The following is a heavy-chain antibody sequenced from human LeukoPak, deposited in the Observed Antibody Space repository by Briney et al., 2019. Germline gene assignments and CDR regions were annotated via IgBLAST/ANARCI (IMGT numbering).Heavy chain of an antibody. Sequence: ASVKVSCKASAGTFSSYAISWVRQAPGQGLEWMGGIIPIFGTANYAQKFQGRVTITTDESTSTAYMELSSLRSEDTAVYYCARGWLTNGYFDYWGQGTLVTVSS. D-gene: IGHD5-24*01. CDR1: AGTFSSYA. V-gene: IGHV1-69*05. J-gene: IGHJ4*02. CDR2: IIPIFGTA. CDR3: ARGWLTNGYFDY.